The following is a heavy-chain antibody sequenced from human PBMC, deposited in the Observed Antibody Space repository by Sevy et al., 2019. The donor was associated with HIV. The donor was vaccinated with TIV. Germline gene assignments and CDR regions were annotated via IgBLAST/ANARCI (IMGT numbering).Heavy chain of an antibody. CDR3: AADPPSTVTTDDAFDI. V-gene: IGHV1-58*01. CDR2: IVVGSGYT. CDR1: GFAFSSSS. J-gene: IGHJ3*02. D-gene: IGHD4-17*01. Sequence: ASVKVSCKASGFAFSSSSVQWVRQAGGQRLEWIGWIVVGSGYTNYAQKFQERVTFTRDMSTTTAYMELSSLRSEDTAMYYCAADPPSTVTTDDAFDIWGQGSMVTVSS.